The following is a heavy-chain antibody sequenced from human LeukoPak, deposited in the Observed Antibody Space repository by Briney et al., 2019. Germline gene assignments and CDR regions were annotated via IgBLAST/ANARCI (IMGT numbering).Heavy chain of an antibody. CDR1: GFTLTTYG. Sequence: PGGSLRLSCAASGFTLTTYGIHWVRQAPGQGLEWVAFIASDGNNKQYADSVKGRVTISRDSSKNTLYLQMNSLGTEDTAVYYCAKARSGGSWTFDVWGQGTMVIVSS. CDR2: IASDGNNK. D-gene: IGHD1-26*01. V-gene: IGHV3-30*02. CDR3: AKARSGGSWTFDV. J-gene: IGHJ3*01.